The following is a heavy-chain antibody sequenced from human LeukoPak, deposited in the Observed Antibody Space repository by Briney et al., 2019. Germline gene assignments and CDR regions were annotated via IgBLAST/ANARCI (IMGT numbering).Heavy chain of an antibody. J-gene: IGHJ4*02. CDR3: AKVTYDYVWGSYER. CDR2: LSGSGDST. V-gene: IGHV3-23*01. D-gene: IGHD3-16*01. CDR1: GFTLTSYA. Sequence: PGGSLRLSCAPSGFTLTSYAMSWVRHAPGEGVEWVSSLSGSGDSTYYADSVKGRYTISRDNSKNTLYLQMNSLRAEDTAVYYCAKVTYDYVWGSYERWGEGTLVTVSS.